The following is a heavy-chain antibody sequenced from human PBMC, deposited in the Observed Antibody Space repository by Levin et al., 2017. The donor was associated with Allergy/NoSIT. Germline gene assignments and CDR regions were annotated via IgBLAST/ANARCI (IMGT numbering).Heavy chain of an antibody. J-gene: IGHJ4*02. V-gene: IGHV3-23*01. CDR1: GFTFSSYG. D-gene: IGHD4-23*01. CDR2: ISGSGDRT. Sequence: GGSLRLSCAASGFTFSSYGMRWVRQAPGKGLEWVSGISGSGDRTMYADSVRGRFTISRDNSKNTLYLQMNSLRAEDTAVYYCAKAVDYGGNYYFDYWGQGSLVTVSS. CDR3: AKAVDYGGNYYFDY.